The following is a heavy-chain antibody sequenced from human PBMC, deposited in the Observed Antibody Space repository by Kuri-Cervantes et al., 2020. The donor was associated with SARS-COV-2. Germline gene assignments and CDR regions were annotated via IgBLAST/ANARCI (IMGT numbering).Heavy chain of an antibody. CDR3: ARVRIFGVPGFAFDI. D-gene: IGHD3-3*01. CDR1: GGSIGSYY. Sequence: GSLRLSCTVSGGSIGSYYWSWIRQPPGKGLEWIGYIYYSGSTNYNPSLKSRVTISVDTSKNQFSLKLSSVTAADTAVYYCARVRIFGVPGFAFDIWGQGTMVTVSS. CDR2: IYYSGST. J-gene: IGHJ3*02. V-gene: IGHV4-59*01.